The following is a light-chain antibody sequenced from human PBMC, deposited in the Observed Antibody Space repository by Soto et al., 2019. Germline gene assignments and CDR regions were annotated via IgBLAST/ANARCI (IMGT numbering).Light chain of an antibody. CDR3: SSYTSSSTLLYV. Sequence: QSALTQPASVSGSPGHSITISCTGTSSDVGGYNYVSWYQQHPGKAPKLMIYEVSNRPSGVSNRFSGSKSGNTASLTISGLQAEDEADYYCSSYTSSSTLLYVFGTGTKVTVL. CDR1: SSDVGGYNY. V-gene: IGLV2-14*01. J-gene: IGLJ1*01. CDR2: EVS.